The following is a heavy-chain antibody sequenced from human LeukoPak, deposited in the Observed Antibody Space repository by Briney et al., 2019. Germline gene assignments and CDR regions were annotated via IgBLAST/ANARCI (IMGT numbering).Heavy chain of an antibody. J-gene: IGHJ4*02. CDR3: ANEIRPNDH. CDR1: GFTFSDYY. D-gene: IGHD4-17*01. V-gene: IGHV3-11*01. Sequence: GGSLRLSCAASGFTFSDYYMSWIRQAPGKGLEWVSYISSSGSTIYYADSVKGRFTISRDNSKNTLYLQMNSLRPEDTAVYYCANEIRPNDHWGQGTLVTVSS. CDR2: ISSSGSTI.